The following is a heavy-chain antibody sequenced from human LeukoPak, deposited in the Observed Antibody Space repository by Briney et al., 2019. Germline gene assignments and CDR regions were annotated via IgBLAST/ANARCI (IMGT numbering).Heavy chain of an antibody. Sequence: GGSLRLSCAASGFTFSDYYMSWIRQAPGKGLEWVSYISSSGSTIYYADSVKGRFTIPRDNAKNSLYLQMNSLRAEDTAVYYCAREERGYSYGATLYYYGMDVWGQGTTVTVSS. CDR1: GFTFSDYY. J-gene: IGHJ6*02. CDR2: ISSSGSTI. D-gene: IGHD5-18*01. V-gene: IGHV3-11*01. CDR3: AREERGYSYGATLYYYGMDV.